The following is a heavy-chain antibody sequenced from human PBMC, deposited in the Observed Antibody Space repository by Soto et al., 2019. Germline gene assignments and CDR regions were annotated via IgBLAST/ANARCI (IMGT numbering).Heavy chain of an antibody. D-gene: IGHD3-10*01. J-gene: IGHJ4*02. Sequence: QVQLVQSGAEVRKPGSSVKVSCKASGDTFDSYTLSWVRQAPGQGLEWTGRIIPVLGITNYALRFQGRVTLTADMSTSTAYMELSGLRSGDTAIYFCARDSYYYVSSKGGGYWGQGTLVTVSS. CDR2: IIPVLGIT. V-gene: IGHV1-69*08. CDR1: GDTFDSYT. CDR3: ARDSYYYVSSKGGGY.